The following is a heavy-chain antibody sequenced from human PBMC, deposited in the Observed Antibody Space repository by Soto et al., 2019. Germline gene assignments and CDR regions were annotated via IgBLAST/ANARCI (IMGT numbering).Heavy chain of an antibody. V-gene: IGHV3-23*01. D-gene: IGHD1-1*01. CDR1: GFTFSTYA. CDR2: ISGSGGSI. CDR3: VKGYWKGDV. J-gene: IGHJ6*02. Sequence: EVQLLESGGGLVQPGGSLRLSCAASGFTFSTYAMNWVRQATGNGLEWVSAISGSGGSIHYADSVKGRFTISRDNSKNTLYLQMNSRRDEDTAVYHCVKGYWKGDVWGQGTTVTVSS.